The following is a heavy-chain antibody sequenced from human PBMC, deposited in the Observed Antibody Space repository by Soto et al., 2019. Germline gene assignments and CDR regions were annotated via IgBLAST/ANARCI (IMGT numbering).Heavy chain of an antibody. D-gene: IGHD1-7*01. CDR1: GYTFTSYY. V-gene: IGHV1-46*01. Sequence: QVQLVQSGAEVKKPGASVKVSCKASGYTFTSYYMHWVRQAPGQGLEWMGIINPSGGRTSYAKKFQGRVTMTRDTSTSTVYMELSSLRSEDTAVDYCARGSTVIDIWDYDFDYWGQGTLVTVSS. CDR2: INPSGGRT. CDR3: ARGSTVIDIWDYDFDY. J-gene: IGHJ4*02.